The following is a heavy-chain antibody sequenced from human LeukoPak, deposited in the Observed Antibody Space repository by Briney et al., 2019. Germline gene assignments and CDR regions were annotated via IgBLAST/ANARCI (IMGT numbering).Heavy chain of an antibody. CDR3: ARVLVQWELLDY. CDR1: GGSISSSTYY. V-gene: IGHV4-39*01. D-gene: IGHD1-26*01. Sequence: PSETLSLTCTVSGGSISSSTYYWGWIRQPPGKGLEWIGSIYSSGNTYYNPSLKSRVTISVDTSKTQFFLNLSSVTAADAAVYYCARVLVQWELLDYWGQGTLVTVSS. CDR2: IYSSGNT. J-gene: IGHJ4*02.